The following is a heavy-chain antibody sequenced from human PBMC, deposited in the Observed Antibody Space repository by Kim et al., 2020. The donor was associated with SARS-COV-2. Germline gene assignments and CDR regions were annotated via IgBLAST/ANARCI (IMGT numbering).Heavy chain of an antibody. CDR3: ARFSPPYSGRHTVDY. CDR1: GGSISSSSYY. CDR2: IYYSGST. Sequence: SETLSLTCTVSGGSISSSSYYWGWIRQPPGKGLEWIGSIYYSGSTYYNPSLKSRVTISVDTSKNQFSLKLSSVTAADTAVYYCARFSPPYSGRHTVDYWGQGTLVTVSS. D-gene: IGHD1-26*01. V-gene: IGHV4-39*07. J-gene: IGHJ4*02.